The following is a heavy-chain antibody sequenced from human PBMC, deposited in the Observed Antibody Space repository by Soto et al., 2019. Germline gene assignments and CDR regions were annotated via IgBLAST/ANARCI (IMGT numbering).Heavy chain of an antibody. CDR3: ARPRSWDEFSGGGMDV. J-gene: IGHJ6*02. Sequence: PGGPLKISCKGPGYSFTSYWISRGRQMSRKGLGGRRRIDSSDSYTNYSTSFQGHVNISADKYISTAYLQWSSLKASDTAMYYCARPRSWDEFSGGGMDVWGQGTTVTVSS. V-gene: IGHV5-10-1*01. CDR2: IDSSDSYT. D-gene: IGHD2-15*01. CDR1: GYSFTSYW.